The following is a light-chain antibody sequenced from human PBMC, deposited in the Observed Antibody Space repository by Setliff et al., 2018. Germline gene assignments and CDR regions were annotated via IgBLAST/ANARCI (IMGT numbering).Light chain of an antibody. Sequence: QSALTQPPSASGSPGQSVTISCTGTSSDVGGYNSVSWYQQHPGKAPKLMIYEVTYRPSGVPDRFSGSKSGNTASLTVSGLQAEDEADYYCSSYAGNYIRLFGGGTKVTVL. V-gene: IGLV2-8*01. J-gene: IGLJ2*01. CDR3: SSYAGNYIRL. CDR1: SSDVGGYNS. CDR2: EVT.